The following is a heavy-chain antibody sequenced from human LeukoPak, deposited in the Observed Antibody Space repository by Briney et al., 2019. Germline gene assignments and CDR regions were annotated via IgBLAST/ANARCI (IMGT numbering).Heavy chain of an antibody. CDR3: AKLPRGYSGYGDWFDP. Sequence: GGSLRLSCAASGFTFSSYAMSWVRQAPGKGLEWVSAISGSGGSTYYADSVKGRFTISRDNSKNTLYLQMNSLRAEDTAVYYCAKLPRGYSGYGDWFDPWGQGTLVTVSS. V-gene: IGHV3-23*01. CDR2: ISGSGGST. J-gene: IGHJ5*02. CDR1: GFTFSSYA. D-gene: IGHD5-12*01.